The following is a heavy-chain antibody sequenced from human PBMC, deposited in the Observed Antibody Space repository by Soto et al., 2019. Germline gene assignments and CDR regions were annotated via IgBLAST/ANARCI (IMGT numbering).Heavy chain of an antibody. D-gene: IGHD3-22*01. V-gene: IGHV4-31*03. CDR3: ARTGYYYEADY. CDR2: IYYSGRP. J-gene: IGHJ4*02. CDR1: GGSISSGGYY. Sequence: QVQLQESGPGLVKPSQTLSLTCTVSGGSISSGGYYWSWIRQHPGKGLEWIGYIYYSGRPYYNPPLESXXTXSXXTSKNQFSLKLSSVTAADTAVYYCARTGYYYEADYWGQGTLVTVSS.